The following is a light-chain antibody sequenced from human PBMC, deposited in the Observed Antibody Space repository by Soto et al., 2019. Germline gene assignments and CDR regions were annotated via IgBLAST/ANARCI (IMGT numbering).Light chain of an antibody. V-gene: IGKV3-20*01. CDR2: DAS. J-gene: IGKJ5*01. Sequence: EIVLTQSPVILYLSPGYRATLSSRGSQTISSGFLAWYQQKVGQAPRLLIYDASNRATGVPDRFSGSGSGTDFSLTISRLEPEDFAVYHCQQYSSSPRTFGQGTRLEIK. CDR3: QQYSSSPRT. CDR1: QTISSGF.